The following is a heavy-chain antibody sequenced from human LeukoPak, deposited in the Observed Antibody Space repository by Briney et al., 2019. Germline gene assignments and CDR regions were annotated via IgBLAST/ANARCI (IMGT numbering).Heavy chain of an antibody. CDR2: ISSSSSYI. J-gene: IGHJ4*02. CDR3: ARDMGVEEKYFDY. D-gene: IGHD3-3*01. Sequence: PGGSLRLSCAASGFTFSSYSMNWVRQAPGKGLEWVSSISSSSSYIYYADSVKGRLTISRDNAKNSLYLQMNSLRAEDTAVYYCARDMGVEEKYFDYWGQGTLVTVSS. V-gene: IGHV3-21*01. CDR1: GFTFSSYS.